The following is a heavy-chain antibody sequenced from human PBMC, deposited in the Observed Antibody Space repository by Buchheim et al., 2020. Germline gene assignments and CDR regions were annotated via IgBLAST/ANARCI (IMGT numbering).Heavy chain of an antibody. CDR3: AKDLETCIAVAAYPDY. Sequence: QVQLVESGGGVVQPGRSLRLSCAASGFTFSSYGMHWVRQAPGKGLEWVAVISYDGSNKYYADSVKGRFTISRDHSNYTLYLQMNSLRAEDTAVYYCAKDLETCIAVAAYPDYWGQGTL. V-gene: IGHV3-30*18. D-gene: IGHD6-19*01. J-gene: IGHJ4*02. CDR1: GFTFSSYG. CDR2: ISYDGSNK.